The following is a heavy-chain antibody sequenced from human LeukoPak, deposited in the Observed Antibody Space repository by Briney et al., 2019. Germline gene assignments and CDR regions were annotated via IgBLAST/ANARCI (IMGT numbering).Heavy chain of an antibody. Sequence: PGASLRLSCAASGFTFSNYAMSWVRQAPGKGLEWVSAITSSGGNTNYADSVNGRFTISRDNSKNTVFLQMNSLRAEDTAVYYCAKWGDYDVFTGYYVSDYWGQGTLVTVSS. CDR1: GFTFSNYA. J-gene: IGHJ4*02. V-gene: IGHV3-23*01. CDR3: AKWGDYDVFTGYYVSDY. D-gene: IGHD3-9*01. CDR2: ITSSGGNT.